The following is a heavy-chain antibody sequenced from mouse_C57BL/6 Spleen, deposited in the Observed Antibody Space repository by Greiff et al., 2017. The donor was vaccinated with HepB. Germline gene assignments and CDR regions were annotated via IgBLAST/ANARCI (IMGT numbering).Heavy chain of an antibody. CDR3: ARADDYEGFAY. D-gene: IGHD2-4*01. Sequence: QVHVKQSGPELVKPGASVKLSCKASGYTFTSYDINWVKQRPGQGLEWIGWIYPRDGSTKYNEKFKGKATLTVDTSSSTAYMELHSLTSEDSAVYFCARADDYEGFAYWGQGTLVTVSA. CDR2: IYPRDGST. V-gene: IGHV1-85*01. CDR1: GYTFTSYD. J-gene: IGHJ3*01.